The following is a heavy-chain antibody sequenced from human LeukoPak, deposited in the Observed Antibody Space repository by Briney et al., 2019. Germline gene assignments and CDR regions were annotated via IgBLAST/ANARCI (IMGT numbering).Heavy chain of an antibody. CDR1: GYTFTSYG. J-gene: IGHJ6*02. V-gene: IGHV1-18*01. D-gene: IGHD3-3*01. Sequence: ASVKVSRKASGYTFTSYGISWVRQAPGQGLEWMGWISAYNGNTNYAQKLQGRVTVTTDTSTSTAYMELRSLRSDDTAVYYCARGQKLLEWLLNYYYYYGMDVWGQGTTVAVSS. CDR2: ISAYNGNT. CDR3: ARGQKLLEWLLNYYYYYGMDV.